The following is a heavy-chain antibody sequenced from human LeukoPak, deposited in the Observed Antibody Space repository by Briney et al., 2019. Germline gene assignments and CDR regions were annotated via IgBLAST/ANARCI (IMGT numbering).Heavy chain of an antibody. J-gene: IGHJ4*02. V-gene: IGHV3-23*01. CDR2: LISSGATT. CDR3: AKNAGYSYGLYYFDY. Sequence: PGGSLRLSCAASGFAFSKYAMSWVRQAPGKGLEWVSGLISSGATTYYADSVKGRFTISRDNSKNTVHLQMDSLRAEDSAIYYCAKNAGYSYGLYYFDYWGQGTLVTVSS. D-gene: IGHD5-18*01. CDR1: GFAFSKYA.